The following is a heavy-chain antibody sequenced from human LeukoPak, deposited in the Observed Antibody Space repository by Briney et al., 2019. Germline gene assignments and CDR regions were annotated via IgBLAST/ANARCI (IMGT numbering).Heavy chain of an antibody. D-gene: IGHD4-17*01. CDR2: LSSSGNTI. CDR1: GFTFSDYY. CDR3: ARRWGVTTDWYFDL. J-gene: IGHJ2*01. V-gene: IGHV3-11*01. Sequence: GGSLRLSCAASGFTFSDYYMRWIRQAPGKGLEWVSYLSSSGNTIYYADSVKGRFTISRDNAKNSLYLQMNSLRVEDTAGYYCARRWGVTTDWYFDLWGRGTLVTVSS.